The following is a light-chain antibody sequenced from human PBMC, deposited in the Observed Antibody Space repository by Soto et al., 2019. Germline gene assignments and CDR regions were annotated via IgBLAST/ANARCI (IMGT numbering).Light chain of an antibody. V-gene: IGLV2-23*02. J-gene: IGLJ1*01. CDR2: EVT. CDR3: CSYAGSSTFLYV. CDR1: SSDVGSYNL. Sequence: QSVLTQPASVSGSPGQSITISCTGTSSDVGSYNLVSWYQQHPGKAPKLMIYEVTKRPSGVSNRFSGSKSGNTASLTTSGLQAEDEADYYCCSYAGSSTFLYVFGTGTKVTVL.